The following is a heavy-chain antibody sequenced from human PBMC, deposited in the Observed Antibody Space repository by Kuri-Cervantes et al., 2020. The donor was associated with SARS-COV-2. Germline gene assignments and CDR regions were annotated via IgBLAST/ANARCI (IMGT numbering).Heavy chain of an antibody. V-gene: IGHV3-15*01. CDR2: IKSKTDGGTT. CDR3: TTDIMVGATQFDY. J-gene: IGHJ4*02. CDR1: GFTFSNAW. Sequence: GSLRLSCTASGFTFSNAWMSWVRQAPGKGLEWVGRIKSKTDGGTTDYAAPVKGRFTISRDDSKNTLYLQMSSLNTEDTAVYYCTTDIMVGATQFDYWGQGTLVTVSS. D-gene: IGHD1-26*01.